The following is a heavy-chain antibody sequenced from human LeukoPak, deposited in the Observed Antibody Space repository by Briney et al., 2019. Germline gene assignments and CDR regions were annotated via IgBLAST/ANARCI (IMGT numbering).Heavy chain of an antibody. Sequence: GGSLRLSCAASGFTFSSYSMNWVRQAPGKGLEWVSSISSSSSYIYYADSVRGRFTISRDNAKNSLYLQMNSLRAEDTAVYYCARQSGDYSYYYYMDVWGKGTTVIISS. CDR1: GFTFSSYS. V-gene: IGHV3-21*01. D-gene: IGHD2-21*02. J-gene: IGHJ6*03. CDR2: ISSSSSYI. CDR3: ARQSGDYSYYYYMDV.